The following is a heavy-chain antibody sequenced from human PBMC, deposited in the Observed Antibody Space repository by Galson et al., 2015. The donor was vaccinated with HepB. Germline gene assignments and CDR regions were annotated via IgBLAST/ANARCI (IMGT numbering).Heavy chain of an antibody. V-gene: IGHV3-30*18. CDR1: GFTFSSYG. Sequence: SLRLSCAASGFTFSSYGMHWVRQAPGKGLEWVAVISYDGSNKYYADSVKGRFTISRDNSKSTLSLQMNSLRAEDTAVYYCAKDGGGKFRYFDYWGQGTLVTVSS. CDR2: ISYDGSNK. CDR3: AKDGGGKFRYFDY. J-gene: IGHJ4*02. D-gene: IGHD3-16*01.